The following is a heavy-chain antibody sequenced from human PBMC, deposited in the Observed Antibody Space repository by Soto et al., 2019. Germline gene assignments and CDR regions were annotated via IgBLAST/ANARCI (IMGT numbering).Heavy chain of an antibody. CDR2: ISSSSSYT. V-gene: IGHV3-11*05. J-gene: IGHJ4*02. D-gene: IGHD5-12*01. CDR3: ARDHHRYSGYDYVDY. CDR1: GFTFSDYY. Sequence: QVQLVESGGGLVKPGGSLRLSCAASGFTFSDYYMSWIRQAPGKGLEWVSYISSSSSYTNYADSVKGRFTISRDNANNSLYLKMNSLRAEDTAVYYCARDHHRYSGYDYVDYWGQGTLVTVSS.